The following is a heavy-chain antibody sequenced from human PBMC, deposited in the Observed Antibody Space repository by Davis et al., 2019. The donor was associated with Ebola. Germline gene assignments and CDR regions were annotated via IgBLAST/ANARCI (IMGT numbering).Heavy chain of an antibody. CDR2: ISGSGGST. Sequence: PGGSLRLSCAASGFTFSSYAMSWVRQAPGKGLEWVSAISGSGGSTYYADSVKGRFTISRDNSKNTLYLQMNSLRAEDTAVYYCSKEGGDYGGNWEDYWGQGTLVTVSS. CDR3: SKEGGDYGGNWEDY. J-gene: IGHJ4*02. V-gene: IGHV3-23*01. D-gene: IGHD4-23*01. CDR1: GFTFSSYA.